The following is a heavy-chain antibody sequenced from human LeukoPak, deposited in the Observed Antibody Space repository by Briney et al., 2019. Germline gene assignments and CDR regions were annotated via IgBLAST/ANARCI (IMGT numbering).Heavy chain of an antibody. Sequence: SQTLSLTCAISGDSVSSSSAVWNWIRQSPSRGLVWLGRTYYRSKWYNDYAVSVKSRITINPETSKNQFSLQLNSVTPEDTAVYYCARGYYDILTGYYPFDYWGQGTLVTVSS. CDR1: GDSVSSSSAV. CDR3: ARGYYDILTGYYPFDY. CDR2: TYYRSKWYN. V-gene: IGHV6-1*01. J-gene: IGHJ4*02. D-gene: IGHD3-9*01.